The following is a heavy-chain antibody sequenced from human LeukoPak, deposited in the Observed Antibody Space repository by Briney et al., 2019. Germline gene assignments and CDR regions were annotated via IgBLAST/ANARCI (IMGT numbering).Heavy chain of an antibody. D-gene: IGHD3-10*01. CDR2: IYYSGST. Sequence: SETLCLTCTVSGGSISSYYWSWIRQPPGKGLEWIGYIYYSGSTNYNPSLKSRVTISVDASKTQFSLKLSSVTAADTAVYYCARLRITKVRDYGMDVWGQGTTVTVSS. V-gene: IGHV4-59*08. CDR1: GGSISSYY. CDR3: ARLRITKVRDYGMDV. J-gene: IGHJ6*02.